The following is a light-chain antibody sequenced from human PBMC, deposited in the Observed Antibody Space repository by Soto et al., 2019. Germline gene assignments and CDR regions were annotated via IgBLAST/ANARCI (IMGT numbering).Light chain of an antibody. CDR1: QSISTW. J-gene: IGKJ1*01. V-gene: IGKV1-5*03. Sequence: IQMTQSPCTLSSSVGDRGTITFRASQSISTWLAWYQQKPGKAPKLLIYKASSLQSGVPSRFSGSGSGTEFTLTISSLQPDDFATYYCQHSNSYGTFGQGTKVDIK. CDR2: KAS. CDR3: QHSNSYGT.